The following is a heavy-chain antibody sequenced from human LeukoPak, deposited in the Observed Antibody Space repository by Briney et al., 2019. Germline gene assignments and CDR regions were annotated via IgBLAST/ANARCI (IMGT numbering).Heavy chain of an antibody. CDR2: ISTSSSYI. Sequence: GGSLRLSCAASGFIFSTYIMNWVRQAPGKGLEWVSSISTSSSYIYYADSLKGRFTISRDNAKNLVFLQMDSLRAEDTAVYYCARDGLLWFGGTKGDAFDMWGQGTMVTVSS. J-gene: IGHJ3*02. CDR1: GFIFSTYI. V-gene: IGHV3-21*01. CDR3: ARDGLLWFGGTKGDAFDM. D-gene: IGHD3-10*01.